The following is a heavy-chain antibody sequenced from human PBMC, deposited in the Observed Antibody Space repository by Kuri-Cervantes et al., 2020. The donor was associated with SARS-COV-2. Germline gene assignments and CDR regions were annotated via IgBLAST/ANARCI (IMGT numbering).Heavy chain of an antibody. Sequence: GESLKISCAASGFTFSTYSMTWVRQAPGKGLEWVSSISSSSSQRYYVDSVKGRFTISRDNAKNSLYLQMNSLRAEDTAVYYCARGGSYYQAFDYWGQGTLVTVSS. CDR1: GFTFSTYS. J-gene: IGHJ4*02. CDR3: ARGGSYYQAFDY. D-gene: IGHD1-26*01. V-gene: IGHV3-21*01. CDR2: ISSSSSQR.